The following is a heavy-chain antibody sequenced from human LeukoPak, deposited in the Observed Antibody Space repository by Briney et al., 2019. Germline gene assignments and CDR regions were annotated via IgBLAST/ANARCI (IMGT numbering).Heavy chain of an antibody. J-gene: IGHJ5*02. CDR1: GGSISSGGYS. Sequence: SQTLSLTCAVSGGSISSGGYSWSWIRQPPGKGLEWIGYIYHSGSTYYNPSLKSRVTISVDRSKNQFSLKLSSVTAADTAVYYCARLDYGDYGGGGWFDPWGQGTLVTVSS. D-gene: IGHD4-17*01. CDR2: IYHSGST. CDR3: ARLDYGDYGGGGWFDP. V-gene: IGHV4-30-2*01.